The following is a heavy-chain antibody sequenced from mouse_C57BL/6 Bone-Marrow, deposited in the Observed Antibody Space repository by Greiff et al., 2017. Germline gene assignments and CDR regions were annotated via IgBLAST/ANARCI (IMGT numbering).Heavy chain of an antibody. CDR1: GFTFSSYT. J-gene: IGHJ1*03. V-gene: IGHV5-9*01. D-gene: IGHD1-1*01. Sequence: EVKVEESGGGLVKPGGSLKLSCAASGFTFSSYTMSWVRQTPEKRLEWVATISGGGGNTYYPDSVKGRFTISRDNAKNTLYLQMSSLRSEDTALYYCARHYYGSRGWYFDVWGTGTTVTVSS. CDR3: ARHYYGSRGWYFDV. CDR2: ISGGGGNT.